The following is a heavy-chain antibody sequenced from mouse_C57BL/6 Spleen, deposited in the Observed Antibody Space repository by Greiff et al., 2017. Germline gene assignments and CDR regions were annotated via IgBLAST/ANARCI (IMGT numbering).Heavy chain of an antibody. Sequence: EVQLQPSGAELVRPGASVTLSCTASGFNIKDYYMHWVKQRPEQGREWIGRIDPEDGDTESAPKFQGKATMTADTSSNTAYLQLSSLTSEDTAVYYCTTITTEADYWGQGTTRTVAS. D-gene: IGHD1-1*01. CDR3: TTITTEADY. CDR1: GFNIKDYY. V-gene: IGHV14-1*01. J-gene: IGHJ2*01. CDR2: IDPEDGDT.